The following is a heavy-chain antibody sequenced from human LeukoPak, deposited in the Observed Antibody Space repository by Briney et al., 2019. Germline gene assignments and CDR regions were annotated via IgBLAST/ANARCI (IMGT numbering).Heavy chain of an antibody. Sequence: ASETLSLTCTVSGGSISSYYWSWIRQPPGKGLEWIGYIYYSGSTNYNPSLKSRVTISVDTSKNQFSLKLSSVIAADTAVYYCAGRHGDYPFAFDIWGQGTMVTVSS. V-gene: IGHV4-59*01. CDR3: AGRHGDYPFAFDI. CDR1: GGSISSYY. J-gene: IGHJ3*02. CDR2: IYYSGST. D-gene: IGHD4-17*01.